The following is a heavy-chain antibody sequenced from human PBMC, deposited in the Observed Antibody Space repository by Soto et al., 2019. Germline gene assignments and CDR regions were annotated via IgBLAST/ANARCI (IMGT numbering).Heavy chain of an antibody. CDR3: ARDPSYTVAPNLAPP. Sequence: GGSLRLSCAASGFTFSSYWRSWVRKDPGKGLEWVANIKQDGSEKYYADSVKGRLTISRDNAKNSLYLQMNSLRAEDTAVYYCARDPSYTVAPNLAPPWGQGTLVTVSS. CDR2: IKQDGSEK. D-gene: IGHD2-15*01. J-gene: IGHJ5*02. CDR1: GFTFSSYW. V-gene: IGHV3-7*01.